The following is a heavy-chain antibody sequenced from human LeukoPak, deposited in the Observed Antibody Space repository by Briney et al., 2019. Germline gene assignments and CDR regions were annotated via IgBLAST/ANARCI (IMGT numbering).Heavy chain of an antibody. D-gene: IGHD3-10*01. Sequence: PSETLSLTCAVYGGSFCGYYWSWIPQPPGKGLEWIGEINHSGSTNYNPSHKSRVTISVDTSKNQFSLKLSSVTAADTAVYYCARTRPYYYGSGSRTYFDYWGQGTLVTVSS. CDR2: INHSGST. J-gene: IGHJ4*02. CDR1: GGSFCGYY. CDR3: ARTRPYYYGSGSRTYFDY. V-gene: IGHV4-34*01.